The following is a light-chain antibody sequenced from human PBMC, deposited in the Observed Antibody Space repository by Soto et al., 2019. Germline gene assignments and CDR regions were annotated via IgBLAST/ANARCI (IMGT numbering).Light chain of an antibody. Sequence: QSALTQPASVSGSPGQSITISCTGTSSDVGGYNYVSWYHQHPGKAPKLMIYEVSNRPSGVSNRFSGSKSGNTASLTISGLQAEDEADYYCSSYTSSSTPVVFGGGTKLT. J-gene: IGLJ2*01. CDR2: EVS. CDR3: SSYTSSSTPVV. V-gene: IGLV2-14*01. CDR1: SSDVGGYNY.